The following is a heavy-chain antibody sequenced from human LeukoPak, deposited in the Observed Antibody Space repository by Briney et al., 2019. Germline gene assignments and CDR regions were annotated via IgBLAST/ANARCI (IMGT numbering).Heavy chain of an antibody. V-gene: IGHV3-64*01. D-gene: IGHD1-26*01. Sequence: GGSLRLSCAASGFTFSSYAMHWVRQAPGKGLEYVSAITSNGDKTYYGNSVKGRFTISRDNSKNTLYLQMGSLRIEDMAVYYCAIGGATTLFDYWGQGTLVTVFS. CDR2: ITSNGDKT. CDR3: AIGGATTLFDY. CDR1: GFTFSSYA. J-gene: IGHJ4*02.